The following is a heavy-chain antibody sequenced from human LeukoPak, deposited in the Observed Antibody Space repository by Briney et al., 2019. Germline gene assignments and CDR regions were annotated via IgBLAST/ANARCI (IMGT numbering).Heavy chain of an antibody. Sequence: SETLSLTCTVSGGSISSYYWSWIRQPPGKGLEWIGYIYYSGSTNYNPSLKSRVTISVDTSKNQFSLKLSSVTAADTAVYYCASEAPGYCSSTSCYGGYFQHWGQGTPVTVSS. V-gene: IGHV4-59*01. D-gene: IGHD2-2*01. CDR1: GGSISSYY. CDR2: IYYSGST. CDR3: ASEAPGYCSSTSCYGGYFQH. J-gene: IGHJ1*01.